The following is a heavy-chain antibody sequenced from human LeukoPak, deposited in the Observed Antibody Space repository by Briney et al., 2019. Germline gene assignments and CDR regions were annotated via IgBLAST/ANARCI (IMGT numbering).Heavy chain of an antibody. Sequence: GGSLRLSCAASGFTFSNAWMSWVRQAPGKGLEWVANIKQDGSEKYYVDSVKGRFTISRDNAKNSLYLQMNSLRAEDTAVYYCARDRSMATRLWTPTDYWGQGTLVTVSS. CDR1: GFTFSNAW. CDR3: ARDRSMATRLWTPTDY. CDR2: IKQDGSEK. D-gene: IGHD6-6*01. J-gene: IGHJ4*02. V-gene: IGHV3-7*01.